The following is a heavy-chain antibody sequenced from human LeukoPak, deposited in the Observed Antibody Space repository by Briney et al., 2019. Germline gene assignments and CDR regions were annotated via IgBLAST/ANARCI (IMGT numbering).Heavy chain of an antibody. Sequence: KSSETLSLTCAVSGYSISSGYYWGWIRQPPGKGLEWIGSIYHSGSTYYNPSLKSRVTISVDTSKNQFSLKLRSVTAADTAVYYCARDLRDYYGSGSYQLDYWGQGTLVTVSS. CDR2: IYHSGST. CDR1: GYSISSGYY. J-gene: IGHJ4*02. CDR3: ARDLRDYYGSGSYQLDY. V-gene: IGHV4-38-2*02. D-gene: IGHD3-10*01.